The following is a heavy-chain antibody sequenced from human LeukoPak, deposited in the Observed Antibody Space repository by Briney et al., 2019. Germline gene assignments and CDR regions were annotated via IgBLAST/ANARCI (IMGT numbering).Heavy chain of an antibody. Sequence: SVKVSCKASGGTFSSYAISWVRQAPGQGLEWMGGIIPIFGTANYAQKFQGRVTITADESTSTAYMELSSLRSEDTAVYYCATQSPYCSGGSCYGDWFDPWGQGTLVTVSS. J-gene: IGHJ5*02. CDR1: GGTFSSYA. CDR3: ATQSPYCSGGSCYGDWFDP. CDR2: IIPIFGTA. V-gene: IGHV1-69*13. D-gene: IGHD2-15*01.